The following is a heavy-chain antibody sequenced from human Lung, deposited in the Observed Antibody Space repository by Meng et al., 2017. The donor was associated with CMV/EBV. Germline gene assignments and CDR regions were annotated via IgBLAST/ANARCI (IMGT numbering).Heavy chain of an antibody. CDR1: GFTFSSFA. CDR3: AKAFSSSWYREYYDY. D-gene: IGHD6-13*01. Sequence: RGPLRPSSPASGFTFSSFAMSSVRQAPGKGLEWVSAITGSGGSTYYADSVRGRFTLSRDNSKNTLYLQLNSLRAEDTAVYYCAKAFSSSWYREYYDYWGQGTXVTVSS. CDR2: ITGSGGST. V-gene: IGHV3-23*01. J-gene: IGHJ4*02.